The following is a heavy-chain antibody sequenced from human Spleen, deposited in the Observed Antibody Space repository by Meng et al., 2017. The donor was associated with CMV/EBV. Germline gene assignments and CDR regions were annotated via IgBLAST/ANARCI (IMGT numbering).Heavy chain of an antibody. CDR2: IYPADSDT. J-gene: IGHJ4*02. D-gene: IGHD1-26*01. Sequence: GESLKISCKGSGYSFTSYWVAWVRQKPGKGLEWMGIIYPADSDTRYSPSFQGQVTISGDKSISTAYLQWSSLKASDTAMYYCARHGSPTWAFDIWGQGTLVTVSS. CDR1: GYSFTSYW. V-gene: IGHV5-51*01. CDR3: ARHGSPTWAFDI.